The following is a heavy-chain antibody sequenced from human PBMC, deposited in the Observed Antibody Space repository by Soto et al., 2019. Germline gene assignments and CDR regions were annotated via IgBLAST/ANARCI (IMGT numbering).Heavy chain of an antibody. CDR2: IIPIFGTA. Sequence: SVKVSCKASGGTFSSYAISWVRQAPGQGLEWMGGIIPIFGTANYAQKFQGRVTITADESTSTAYMELSSLRSEDTAVYYCARGKPAARTDYWGQGTPAPVSS. CDR1: GGTFSSYA. V-gene: IGHV1-69*13. D-gene: IGHD6-13*01. J-gene: IGHJ4*02. CDR3: ARGKPAARTDY.